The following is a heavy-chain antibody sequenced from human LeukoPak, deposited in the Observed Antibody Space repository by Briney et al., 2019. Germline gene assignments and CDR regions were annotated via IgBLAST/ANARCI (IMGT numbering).Heavy chain of an antibody. CDR1: GFTFSSYA. CDR3: AKLQGQWLPYYFDY. V-gene: IGHV3-30*18. Sequence: GGSLRLSCAASGFTFSSYAMHWVRQAPGKGLEWVAAISYDGSNKYYAESVKGRFTISRDNSKNTLYLQMNSLRAEDTAVYYCAKLQGQWLPYYFDYWGQGTLVTVSS. CDR2: ISYDGSNK. D-gene: IGHD6-19*01. J-gene: IGHJ4*02.